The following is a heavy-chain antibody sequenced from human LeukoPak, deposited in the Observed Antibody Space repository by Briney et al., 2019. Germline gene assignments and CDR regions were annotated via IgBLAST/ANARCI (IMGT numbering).Heavy chain of an antibody. J-gene: IGHJ4*02. Sequence: ASVKVSCKASGYTFTNYYRHWVRQAPGQGLEWMGMLNPGGGSTSYAQKFQGRVSMTRGTSTSTVYMELSSLRSEDTAIYYCARARLDFDYWGQGTLVTVSS. CDR1: GYTFTNYY. D-gene: IGHD6-19*01. CDR3: ARARLDFDY. V-gene: IGHV1-46*01. CDR2: LNPGGGST.